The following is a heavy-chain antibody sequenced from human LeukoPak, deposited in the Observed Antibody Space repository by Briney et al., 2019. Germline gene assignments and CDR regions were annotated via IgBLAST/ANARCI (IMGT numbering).Heavy chain of an antibody. CDR1: GFIFSSYW. D-gene: IGHD5-12*01. CDR3: ARDRLYSGYDYWIDY. J-gene: IGHJ4*02. Sequence: GGSLRLSCAASGFIFSSYWMSWVRQAPGKGLEWVANIKQDGSEKYYVDSVKGRFTISRDNAKNSLYLQMNSLRAEDTAVYYCARDRLYSGYDYWIDYWGQGTLVTVSS. CDR2: IKQDGSEK. V-gene: IGHV3-7*01.